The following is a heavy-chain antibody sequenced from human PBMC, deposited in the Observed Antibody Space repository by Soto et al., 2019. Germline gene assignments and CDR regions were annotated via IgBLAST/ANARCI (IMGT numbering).Heavy chain of an antibody. J-gene: IGHJ4*02. CDR3: ARGDVDIVGNYFDY. CDR2: IYHSGST. CDR1: GGSISSGGYS. D-gene: IGHD5-12*01. Sequence: SETLSLTCAVSGGSISSGGYSWSWIRQPPGKGLEWIGYIYHSGSTYYNPSLKSRVTISVDRSKNQFPLKLSSVTAADTAVYYCARGDVDIVGNYFDYWGQGTLVTVSS. V-gene: IGHV4-30-2*01.